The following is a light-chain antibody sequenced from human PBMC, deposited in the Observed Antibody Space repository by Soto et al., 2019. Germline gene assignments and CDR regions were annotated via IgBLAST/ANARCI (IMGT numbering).Light chain of an antibody. CDR2: KAS. V-gene: IGKV1-5*03. CDR1: QSISYW. Sequence: DIQMTQSPSTLSASVGDRVTITCRASQSISYWLAWYQQKPGKAPNLPIYKASSLESGVPSRFRGSRARKELTLTITNLQPDDFATYYCQQYNNYWRFGQGTKVEIK. CDR3: QQYNNYWR. J-gene: IGKJ1*01.